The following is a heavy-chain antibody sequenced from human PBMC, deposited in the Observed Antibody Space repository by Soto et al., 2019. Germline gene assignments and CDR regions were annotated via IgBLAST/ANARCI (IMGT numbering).Heavy chain of an antibody. J-gene: IGHJ4*02. CDR2: ISASGGST. V-gene: IGHV3-23*01. Sequence: EVQLLESGGGLVQPGGSLRLSCAASGFTFSSYAMICVRQAPGNGLAWVSAISASGGSTYYADSVKGRFTISRDNSKDTMSLQRNSLRAEDTAVYDCALDFLRCLAVAGFDFWGQGTLVTVSS. CDR3: ALDFLRCLAVAGFDF. CDR1: GFTFSSYA. D-gene: IGHD6-19*01.